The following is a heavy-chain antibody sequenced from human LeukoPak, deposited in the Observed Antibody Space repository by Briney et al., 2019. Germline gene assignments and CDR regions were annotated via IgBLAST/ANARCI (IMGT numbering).Heavy chain of an antibody. CDR3: ARGRGNSYV. Sequence: GGSLRLSCAASGFTFSTCWMTWVRQAPGKGLEWVANIKQDGSEKYYVDSVKGRFTISRDNAKNSLYLQMNSLRAEDTAVYYCARGRGNSYVWGQGTMVSVSS. V-gene: IGHV3-7*01. CDR1: GFTFSTCW. J-gene: IGHJ3*01. D-gene: IGHD5-18*01. CDR2: IKQDGSEK.